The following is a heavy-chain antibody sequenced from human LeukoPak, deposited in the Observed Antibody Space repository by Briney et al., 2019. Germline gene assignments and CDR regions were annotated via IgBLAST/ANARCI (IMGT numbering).Heavy chain of an antibody. V-gene: IGHV1-46*01. CDR3: ARAPGELVPFDY. Sequence: ASVKVSCKASGYTFTSYYMHWVRQAPGQGLEWMGIINPSGGSTSYAQRFQGRVTMTRDTSTSTVYMELSSLRSEDTAVYYCARAPGELVPFDYWGQGTLVTVSS. D-gene: IGHD6-6*01. CDR1: GYTFTSYY. CDR2: INPSGGST. J-gene: IGHJ4*02.